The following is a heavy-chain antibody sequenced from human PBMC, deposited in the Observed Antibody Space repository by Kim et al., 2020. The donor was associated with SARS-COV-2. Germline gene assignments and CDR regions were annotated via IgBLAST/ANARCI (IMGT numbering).Heavy chain of an antibody. CDR3: ARARGAGSHTGHLFDS. V-gene: IGHV3-23*01. J-gene: IGHJ4*02. CDR2: ISDNGGFK. Sequence: GGSLRLSCAASGFTFTTHAMNWVRQAPGKGLEWVSGISDNGGFKYCADSVKGRFTISRDNFKNTVYLQMNALRTEDTAVYFCARARGAGSHTGHLFDSWGQGTLVTVSS. D-gene: IGHD3-10*01. CDR1: GFTFTTHA.